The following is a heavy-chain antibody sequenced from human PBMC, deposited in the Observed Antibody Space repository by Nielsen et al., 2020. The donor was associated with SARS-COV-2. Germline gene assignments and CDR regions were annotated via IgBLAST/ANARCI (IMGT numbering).Heavy chain of an antibody. Sequence: GSLRLSCAVYGGSFSGYYWSWIRQPPGKGLEWIGEIHHSGSTNYNPSLKSRVTISVDTSKNQFSLKLSSVTAADTAVYYCARQWRNYYYGMDVWGQGTTVTVSS. J-gene: IGHJ6*02. CDR2: IHHSGST. D-gene: IGHD6-19*01. V-gene: IGHV4-34*01. CDR3: ARQWRNYYYGMDV. CDR1: GGSFSGYY.